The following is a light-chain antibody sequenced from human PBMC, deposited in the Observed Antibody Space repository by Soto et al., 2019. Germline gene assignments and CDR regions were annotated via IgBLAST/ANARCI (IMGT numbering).Light chain of an antibody. CDR1: SSNIGSNF. CDR3: AAWDDSRNGPL. J-gene: IGLJ3*02. CDR2: TNN. V-gene: IGLV1-44*01. Sequence: QSVLTQPPSASGTPGQSVTISCSGSSSNIGSNFVNWYQQLPGTAPKLLIYTNNQRPSGVPDRFSGSKSGTSASLAISGLQSEDEADYHCAAWDDSRNGPLFGGGTMLTVL.